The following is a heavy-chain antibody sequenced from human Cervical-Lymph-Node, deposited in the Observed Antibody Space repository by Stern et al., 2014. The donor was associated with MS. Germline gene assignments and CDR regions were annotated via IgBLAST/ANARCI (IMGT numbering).Heavy chain of an antibody. D-gene: IGHD3-16*01. J-gene: IGHJ4*02. Sequence: SGPALVKPTQTLTLTCTFSGFSLSTSGVCMNWIRQPPGKALEWLARIDWDDDKYYSTSLKSRLTISKDTSKNQVILTMTNMDPVDTATYYCARYTMINLNFDYWGQGILVTVSS. V-gene: IGHV2-70*11. CDR2: IDWDDDK. CDR3: ARYTMINLNFDY. CDR1: GFSLSTSGVC.